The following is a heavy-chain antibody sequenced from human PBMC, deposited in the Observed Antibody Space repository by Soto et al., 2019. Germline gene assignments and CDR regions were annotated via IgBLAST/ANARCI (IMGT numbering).Heavy chain of an antibody. J-gene: IGHJ6*02. Sequence: GASVKVSCKASGYTFTSYGISWVRQAPGQGLEWMGWVSAYNGNTNYAQKLQGRVTMTTDTSTSTAYMELRSLRSDDTAVYYCARVRLSEYDILAPSYYYYYYGMDVWGQGTTVTVSS. D-gene: IGHD3-9*01. CDR3: ARVRLSEYDILAPSYYYYYYGMDV. CDR2: VSAYNGNT. CDR1: GYTFTSYG. V-gene: IGHV1-18*01.